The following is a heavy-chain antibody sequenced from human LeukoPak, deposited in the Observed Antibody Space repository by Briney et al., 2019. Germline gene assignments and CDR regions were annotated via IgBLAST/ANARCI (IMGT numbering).Heavy chain of an antibody. CDR3: ARARDYGVSYYFDY. V-gene: IGHV4-34*01. Sequence: SETLSLTCAVYDGSFSSYYWSWIRQPPGKGLEWIGEINHSGSTNYNPSLKSRVTISLDTSKSQFSLKVRYVTAADTAVYYCARARDYGVSYYFDYWGQGTLVTVSS. D-gene: IGHD4-17*01. J-gene: IGHJ4*02. CDR2: INHSGST. CDR1: DGSFSSYY.